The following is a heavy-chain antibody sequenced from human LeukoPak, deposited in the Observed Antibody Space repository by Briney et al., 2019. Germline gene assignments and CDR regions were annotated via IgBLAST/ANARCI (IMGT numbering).Heavy chain of an antibody. Sequence: ASVKVSCKASGYTFTSYAMHWVRQAPGQRLEWMGWVNAGNGNTKYSQKFQGRVTITRDTSASTAYMELSSLRSEDTAVYYCARDRSGGFRPLLHDAFDIWGQGTMVTVPS. CDR1: GYTFTSYA. CDR2: VNAGNGNT. CDR3: ARDRSGGFRPLLHDAFDI. J-gene: IGHJ3*02. D-gene: IGHD3-16*01. V-gene: IGHV1-3*01.